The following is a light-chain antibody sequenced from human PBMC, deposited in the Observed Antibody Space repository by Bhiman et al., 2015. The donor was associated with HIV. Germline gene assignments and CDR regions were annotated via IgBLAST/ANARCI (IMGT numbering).Light chain of an antibody. CDR2: DVS. Sequence: QSALTQPASVSGSPGQSITISCTGTSSDLGAYTYVSWYQQHPGKAPKLMICDVSNRPSGVSNRFSGSKSGNTASLTISGLQAEDEADYYCSSYTSSSTSDYVFGTRTKVTVL. V-gene: IGLV2-14*03. CDR3: SSYTSSSTSDYV. J-gene: IGLJ1*01. CDR1: SSDLGAYTY.